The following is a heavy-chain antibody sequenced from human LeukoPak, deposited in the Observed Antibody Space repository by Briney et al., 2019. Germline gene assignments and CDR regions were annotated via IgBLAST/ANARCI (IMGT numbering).Heavy chain of an antibody. CDR3: AKDRACINDQCLVDFHY. CDR2: ISGSGGST. V-gene: IGHV3-23*01. Sequence: PGGSLRLSCAASGFIFSGYAMSWVRQAPGKGLEWVSTISGSGGSTYYADSAKGRFTISRYNSKNTVYLQMNSLRAEDKGIYHCAKDRACINDQCLVDFHYWGERTLVTVSS. CDR1: GFIFSGYA. D-gene: IGHD2-8*01. J-gene: IGHJ4*02.